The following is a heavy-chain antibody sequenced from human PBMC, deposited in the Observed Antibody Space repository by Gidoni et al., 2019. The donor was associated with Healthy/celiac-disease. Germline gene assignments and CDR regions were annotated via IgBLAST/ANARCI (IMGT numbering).Heavy chain of an antibody. CDR2: INHSGST. D-gene: IGHD6-13*01. CDR3: ARVQQLVQGGDY. J-gene: IGHJ4*02. Sequence: QVQLQQWGAGLLTPSETLSLTCAVHGGSFSGYHWSWIRQPPGKGLEWIGEINHSGSTNYNPSLKGRVTISVDTSKNQFSLKVGSVTAAGTAVYYCARVQQLVQGGDYWGQGTLVTVSS. CDR1: GGSFSGYH. V-gene: IGHV4-34*01.